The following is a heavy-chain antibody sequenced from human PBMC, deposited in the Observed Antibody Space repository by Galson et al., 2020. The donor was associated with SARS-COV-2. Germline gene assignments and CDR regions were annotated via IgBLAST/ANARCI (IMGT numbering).Heavy chain of an antibody. J-gene: IGHJ6*03. CDR2: VNPNRGNT. CDR1: GYTFASHD. D-gene: IGHD5-12*01. CDR3: ARMRSGYDQYYYYYVDV. V-gene: IGHV1-8*03. Sequence: ASVKVSCKASGYTFASHDINWVRQATGQGLEWMGWVNPNRGNTGYAQKFQGRVTITRDTSKSTAYMELSSLRFEDTAVYYCARMRSGYDQYYYYYVDVWGKGTAVTISS.